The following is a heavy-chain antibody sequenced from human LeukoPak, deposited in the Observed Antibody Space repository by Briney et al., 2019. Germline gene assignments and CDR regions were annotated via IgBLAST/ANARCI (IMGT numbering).Heavy chain of an antibody. CDR2: TKPDGRDE. CDR1: GLPLRIYW. J-gene: IGHJ4*02. D-gene: IGHD2-15*01. V-gene: IGHV3-7*01. CDR3: ARDGGLKTNFDY. Sequence: GGPVRLFCAASGLPLRIYWKGWTRDARGGPLEGLANTKPDGRDEYYADSVSGRFTTSRDNANNFLYLQKNSLRAEDTAVYYCARDGGLKTNFDYWGQGTLVTVSS.